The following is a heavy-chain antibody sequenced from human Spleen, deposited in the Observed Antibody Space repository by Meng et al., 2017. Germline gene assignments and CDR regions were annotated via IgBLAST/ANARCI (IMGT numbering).Heavy chain of an antibody. D-gene: IGHD2-15*01. CDR2: INGVFGTT. Sequence: QVQVVQSGAEVMKPGSSVKVSCKAPGGIFSNSVVGWVRQAPGQGLEWMGGINGVFGTTNYAQKFQGRVTITTDESTSTVYMELARLTSEDTAVYFCARKAGNCITITCYSFDYWGQGTLVTVSS. J-gene: IGHJ4*02. CDR3: ARKAGNCITITCYSFDY. V-gene: IGHV1-69*05. CDR1: GGIFSNSV.